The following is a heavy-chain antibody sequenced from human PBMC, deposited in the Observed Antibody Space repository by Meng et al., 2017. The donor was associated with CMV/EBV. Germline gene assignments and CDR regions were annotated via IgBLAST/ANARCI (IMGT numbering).Heavy chain of an antibody. CDR1: GFTFSSYS. J-gene: IGHJ6*02. V-gene: IGHV3-48*04. CDR3: ARDLAAGVVVVPAAIFPYYYYGMDV. CDR2: ISSSSSTI. D-gene: IGHD2-2*01. Sequence: GSLKISCAASGFTFSSYSMNWVRQAPGKGLEWVSYISSSSSTIYYADSVKGRFTISRDNAKNSLYLQMNSLRAEDTAVYYCARDLAAGVVVVPAAIFPYYYYGMDVWGQGTTVTVS.